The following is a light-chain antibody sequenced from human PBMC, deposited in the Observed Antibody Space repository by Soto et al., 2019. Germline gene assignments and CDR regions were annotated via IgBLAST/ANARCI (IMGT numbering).Light chain of an antibody. Sequence: SYELTQPPSVSVSPGQTASITCSGDKLGDKYACWYQQKPGQSPVLVIYQDSKRPSGIPKRFSGSNSGNTATLTISGTQAMDEADYYCQAWDSSTAGVFGGGTKLTVL. J-gene: IGLJ2*01. V-gene: IGLV3-1*01. CDR2: QDS. CDR3: QAWDSSTAGV. CDR1: KLGDKY.